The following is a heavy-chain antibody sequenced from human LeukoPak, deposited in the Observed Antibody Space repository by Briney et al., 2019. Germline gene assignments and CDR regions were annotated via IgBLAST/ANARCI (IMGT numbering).Heavy chain of an antibody. CDR1: VGSISRYY. J-gene: IGHJ5*01. CDR3: ASSPVISTGWLGFAS. CDR2: IYYSGST. V-gene: IGHV4-59*08. Sequence: SETLSLTCTVSVGSISRYYWSWVRQPPGKGRGWIGYIYYSGSTNHNPSLTSRVTISVDKSKTQFSLKLRSMTAADRAGYYCASSPVISTGWLGFASWDQGTLVTVSS. D-gene: IGHD6-19*01.